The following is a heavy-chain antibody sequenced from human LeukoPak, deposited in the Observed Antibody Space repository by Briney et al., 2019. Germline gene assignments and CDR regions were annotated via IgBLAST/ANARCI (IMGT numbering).Heavy chain of an antibody. Sequence: KPGGSLRLSCAASGFTFSHAWMSWVRQAPGKGLEWVGRIRSKSDGGTTDYAAPMEGRFTISRDDSKNTLYLQMNSLKTEDTAVYYCATVLLGKQLDCTSTNCYKGGQGTLVTVSS. J-gene: IGHJ4*02. CDR3: ATVLLGKQLDCTSTNCYK. D-gene: IGHD2-2*02. V-gene: IGHV3-15*01. CDR1: GFTFSHAW. CDR2: IRSKSDGGTT.